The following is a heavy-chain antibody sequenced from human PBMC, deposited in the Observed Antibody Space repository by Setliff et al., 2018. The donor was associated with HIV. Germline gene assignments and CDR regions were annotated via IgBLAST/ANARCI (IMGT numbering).Heavy chain of an antibody. D-gene: IGHD3-22*01. CDR2: IYPGGARR. CDR3: ATGRHYYDSSDYPANPFDV. V-gene: IGHV1-46*01. J-gene: IGHJ3*01. CDR1: GYTFTNYY. Sequence: AASVKVSCKASGYTFTNYYMHWVRQAPGQGLEWMGIIYPGGARRSYAQKFQGRVTMTWDTSTSTVYMELSSLRSEDTAVYFCATGRHYYDSSDYPANPFDVWGQGTMVTVSS.